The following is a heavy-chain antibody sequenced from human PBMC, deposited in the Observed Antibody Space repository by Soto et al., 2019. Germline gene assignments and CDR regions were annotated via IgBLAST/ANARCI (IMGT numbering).Heavy chain of an antibody. V-gene: IGHV1-18*01. D-gene: IGHD1-1*01. CDR3: ARGRYGDY. CDR2: ISAHNGNT. CDR1: GYDFTTYG. J-gene: IGHJ4*02. Sequence: QVHLVQSGAEVKKPGASVKVSCKGSGYDFTTYGITWVRQAPGQGLEWMAWISAHNGNTDYAQKLQGRVTVTRDTPTRTAYTELRSLRSDDTAVYYVARGRYGDYWGQGALVTVSS.